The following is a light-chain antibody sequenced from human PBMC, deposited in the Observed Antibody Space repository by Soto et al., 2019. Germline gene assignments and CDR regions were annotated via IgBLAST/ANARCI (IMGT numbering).Light chain of an antibody. V-gene: IGKV3-20*01. CDR3: QQFSSYPLT. Sequence: EFGLTQSAGTLSLSPGERATLSWWASQTVRNNYLAWYQQKHGQAPRSPIYDASSRATGIPDRFSGGGSGTDFTLTISRLEHEDFAVYYCQQFSSYPLTFGGGTKVDIK. CDR1: QTVRNNY. CDR2: DAS. J-gene: IGKJ4*01.